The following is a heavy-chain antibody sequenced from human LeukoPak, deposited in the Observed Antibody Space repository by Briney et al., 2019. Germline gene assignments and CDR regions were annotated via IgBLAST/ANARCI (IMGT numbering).Heavy chain of an antibody. CDR3: ARDRYSSSSGGWFDP. V-gene: IGHV4-59*01. J-gene: IGHJ5*02. CDR1: GGSISSYY. D-gene: IGHD6-6*01. CDR2: IYYSGST. Sequence: SETLSLTCTASGGSISSYYWSWIRQPPGKGLEWIGYIYYSGSTNYNPSLKSRVTISVDTSKNQFSLKLSSVTAADTAVYYCARDRYSSSSGGWFDPWGQGTLVTVSS.